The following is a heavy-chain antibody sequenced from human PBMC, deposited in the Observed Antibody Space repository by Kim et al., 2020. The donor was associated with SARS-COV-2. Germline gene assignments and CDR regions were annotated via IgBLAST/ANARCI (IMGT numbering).Heavy chain of an antibody. Sequence: FQGRVTMTRDTSTSTVYMELSSLRSEDTAVYYCARDRTGYSGYDFYYFDYWGQGTLVTVSS. J-gene: IGHJ4*02. D-gene: IGHD5-12*01. V-gene: IGHV1-46*01. CDR3: ARDRTGYSGYDFYYFDY.